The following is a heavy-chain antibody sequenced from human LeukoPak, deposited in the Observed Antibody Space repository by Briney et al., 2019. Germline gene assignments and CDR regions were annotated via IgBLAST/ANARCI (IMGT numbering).Heavy chain of an antibody. V-gene: IGHV3-23*01. D-gene: IGHD6-19*01. CDR1: GFTFSSYA. CDR2: ISGSGGST. Sequence: GGSLRLSCAASGFTFSSYAMSWVRQAPGKGLEWVSAISGSGGSTYYADSVKGRFTISRDNSKNTLYLQMNSLRAEDTAAYYCAKDRIAVAGMSYYFDYWGQGTLVTVSS. J-gene: IGHJ4*02. CDR3: AKDRIAVAGMSYYFDY.